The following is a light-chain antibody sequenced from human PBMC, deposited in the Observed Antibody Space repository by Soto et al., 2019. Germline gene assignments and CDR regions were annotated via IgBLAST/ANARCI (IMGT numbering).Light chain of an antibody. Sequence: QSVLTQPPSVSGAPGQRVTISCTGSSSNIGAGYDVHWYQQLPGTAHKLLIYGNSNRPSGVPDRFSGSKSGTSASLAITGLQAEDEADYYCQYYESSLSGYVFGTGTKVTVL. CDR2: GNS. CDR3: QYYESSLSGYV. CDR1: SSNIGAGYD. V-gene: IGLV1-40*01. J-gene: IGLJ1*01.